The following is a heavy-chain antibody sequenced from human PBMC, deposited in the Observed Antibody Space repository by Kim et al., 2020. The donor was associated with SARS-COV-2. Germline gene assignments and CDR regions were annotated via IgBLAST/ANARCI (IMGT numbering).Heavy chain of an antibody. J-gene: IGHJ4*02. CDR3: AAGGDGYKTGY. Sequence: SETLSLTCTVSGASISSGGFYWNWIRQHPGKGLEWIGYIFYSGTTYYNPSLRSRITISADTSKNQFSLRLTSVTAADAAVYYCAAGGDGYKTGYWGQGTLVTVSS. CDR2: IFYSGTT. V-gene: IGHV4-31*03. CDR1: GASISSGGFY. D-gene: IGHD2-21*01.